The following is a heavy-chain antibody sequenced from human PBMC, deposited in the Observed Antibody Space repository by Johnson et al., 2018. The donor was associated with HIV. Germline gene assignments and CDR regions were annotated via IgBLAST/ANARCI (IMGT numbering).Heavy chain of an antibody. CDR2: IRYDGSNK. CDR1: GFTFSIYG. J-gene: IGHJ3*02. V-gene: IGHV3-30*02. CDR3: AKDIKGYCGGDCNDAFDI. D-gene: IGHD2-21*02. Sequence: QVQLVESGGGVVQPGGSLRLSCAASGFTFSIYGMHWVRQAPGKGLEWVAFIRYDGSNKYYADSVKGRFTISRDNSKNTLYLQMNSLRAEDTAVYYCAKDIKGYCGGDCNDAFDIWGQGTMVTVSS.